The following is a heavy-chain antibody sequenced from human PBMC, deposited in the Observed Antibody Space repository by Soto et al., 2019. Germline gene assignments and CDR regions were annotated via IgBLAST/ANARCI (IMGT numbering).Heavy chain of an antibody. D-gene: IGHD6-13*01. V-gene: IGHV3-23*01. J-gene: IGHJ4*02. CDR2: ITGSGGGT. CDR3: AKRPLTAAGFYD. Sequence: GGSLRLSCAASGFTFSNYAMTWVRQAPGKGLEWVSVITGSGGGTYFVDSVKGRFTISRDNSKNTVYLQMNSLRAEDTAVYYWAKRPLTAAGFYDWGQGTLVTVAS. CDR1: GFTFSNYA.